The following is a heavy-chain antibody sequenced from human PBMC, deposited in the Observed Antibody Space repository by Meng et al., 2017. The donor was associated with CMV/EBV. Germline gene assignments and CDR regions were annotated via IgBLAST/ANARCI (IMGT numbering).Heavy chain of an antibody. V-gene: IGHV3-30*02. CDR1: GFTFNNYG. Sequence: GESLKISCAASGFTFNNYGMHWVRQAPGKGLEWVAFIRHDGSVEYHADSVKGRFTISRDKGKSTLFLQMNSLRPEDTAVYYCAKETVDVDSGMDVWGQGATVTVSS. D-gene: IGHD5-12*01. CDR3: AKETVDVDSGMDV. J-gene: IGHJ6*02. CDR2: IRHDGSVE.